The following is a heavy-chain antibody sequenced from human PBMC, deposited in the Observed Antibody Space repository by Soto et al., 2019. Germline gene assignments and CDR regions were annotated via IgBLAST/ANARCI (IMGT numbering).Heavy chain of an antibody. V-gene: IGHV1-3*01. J-gene: IGHJ3*02. CDR2: INAGNGNT. CDR3: ARSDAYYYGSGTSDAFDI. CDR1: GYTFTSYA. D-gene: IGHD3-10*01. Sequence: QVQLVQSGAEVKKPGASVKVSCKASGYTFTSYAMHWVRQAPGQRLEWMGWINAGNGNTKYSQKFQGRVTITRDTSASTAYMELSSLRSEDTAVYYCARSDAYYYGSGTSDAFDIWGQGTMVTVSS.